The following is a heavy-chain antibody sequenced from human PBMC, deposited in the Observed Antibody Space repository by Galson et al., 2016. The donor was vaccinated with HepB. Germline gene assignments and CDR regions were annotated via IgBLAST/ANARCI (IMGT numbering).Heavy chain of an antibody. CDR1: GFTFSTYS. Sequence: SLRLSCAASGFTFSTYSMNWVRQAPGKGLEWVSYISSTANSIHYADSVKGRFTISRDNAKNSLYLQMSSLRAEDTAVYYCARSLTILDNWGQGTLVTVSS. CDR2: ISSTANSI. V-gene: IGHV3-21*01. D-gene: IGHD5-24*01. CDR3: ARSLTILDN. J-gene: IGHJ4*02.